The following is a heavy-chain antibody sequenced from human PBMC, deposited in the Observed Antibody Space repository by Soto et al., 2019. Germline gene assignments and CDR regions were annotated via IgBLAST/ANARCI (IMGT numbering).Heavy chain of an antibody. CDR2: ISGSGGST. J-gene: IGHJ4*02. D-gene: IGHD3-22*01. CDR1: GFTFTSYG. CDR3: ASYFYDSSGYYHYFDY. Sequence: GGSLRLSCAASGFTFTSYGMSWVRQAPGKGLEWVSAISGSGGSTYYADSVKGRFTISRDNSKNTLYLQMNSLRAEDTASYYCASYFYDSSGYYHYFDYWGQGTLVTRLL. V-gene: IGHV3-23*01.